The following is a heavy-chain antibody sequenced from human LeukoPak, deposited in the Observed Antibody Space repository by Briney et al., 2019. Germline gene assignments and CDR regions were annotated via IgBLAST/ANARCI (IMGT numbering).Heavy chain of an antibody. V-gene: IGHV3-30*04. CDR3: ARAGAAAGTHFDY. J-gene: IGHJ4*02. Sequence: PGGSLRLSCAASGFTFSSYAMHWVRQAPGKGLEWVAVISDDGSNKYYADSVKGRFTISRDNSKNTLYLQMNTLRAEDTAMYYCARAGAAAGTHFDYWGQGTLVTVSS. D-gene: IGHD6-13*01. CDR2: ISDDGSNK. CDR1: GFTFSSYA.